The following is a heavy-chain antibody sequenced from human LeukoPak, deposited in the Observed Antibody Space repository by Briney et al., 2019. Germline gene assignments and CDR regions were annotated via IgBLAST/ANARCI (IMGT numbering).Heavy chain of an antibody. V-gene: IGHV3-74*01. J-gene: IGHJ6*03. CDR2: IKSDGST. CDR3: ARQLGELLSGTLYYYYLDV. Sequence: GGSLRLSCAASGFTFSSYWMHWVRQTPGKGLMWVARIKSDGSTIYADSVQGRFTISRDNAKNTVYLQMNSLKTEDTAVYYCARQLGELLSGTLYYYYLDVWGKGTTVTVSS. D-gene: IGHD3-10*01. CDR1: GFTFSSYW.